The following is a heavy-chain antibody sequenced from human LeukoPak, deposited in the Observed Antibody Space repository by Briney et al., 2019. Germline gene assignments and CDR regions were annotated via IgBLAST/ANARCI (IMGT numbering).Heavy chain of an antibody. CDR3: ARRGFTTLTPYYYGMDV. D-gene: IGHD4-17*01. Sequence: GASVKVSCKDSGYTFTSYAMHWVRQAPGQRLEWMGWINAGNGNTKYSQKFQGRVTITRDTSASTAYMELSSLRSEDTAVYYCARRGFTTLTPYYYGMDVWGQGTTVTVSS. CDR1: GYTFTSYA. J-gene: IGHJ6*02. CDR2: INAGNGNT. V-gene: IGHV1-3*01.